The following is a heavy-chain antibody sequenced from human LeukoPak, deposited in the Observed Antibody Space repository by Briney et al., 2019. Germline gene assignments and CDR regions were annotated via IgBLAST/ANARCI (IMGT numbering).Heavy chain of an antibody. CDR1: GYTFTGYC. J-gene: IGHJ4*02. Sequence: ASVKVSCKASGYTFTGYCMHWVRQAPGQGLEWMGWINPNSGGTNYAQKFQGRVTMTRDTSISTAYMELSRLRSDDTAVYYCARDPSAVVVAATLDYWGQGTLVTVSS. CDR2: INPNSGGT. CDR3: ARDPSAVVVAATLDY. V-gene: IGHV1-2*02. D-gene: IGHD2-15*01.